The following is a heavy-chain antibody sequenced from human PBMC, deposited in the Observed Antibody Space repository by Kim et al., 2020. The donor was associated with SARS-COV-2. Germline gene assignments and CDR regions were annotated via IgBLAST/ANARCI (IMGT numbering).Heavy chain of an antibody. CDR3: ARDQGGTSIVGAFDY. D-gene: IGHD1-26*01. J-gene: IGHJ4*02. Sequence: SVRGRFPFSRDNAKNSLYLQTNSLGPEDTAVYYCARDQGGTSIVGAFDYWGQGTLVTVSS. V-gene: IGHV3-48*01.